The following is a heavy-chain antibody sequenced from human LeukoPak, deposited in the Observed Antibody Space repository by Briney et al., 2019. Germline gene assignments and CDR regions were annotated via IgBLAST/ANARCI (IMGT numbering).Heavy chain of an antibody. CDR2: INHSGST. CDR1: GGSFSGYY. CDR3: ARGRPAAKYIYYYSGMDV. Sequence: SETLSLTCAAYGGSFSGYYWSWIRQPPGKGLEWIGEINHSGSTNYNPSLKSRVTISVDTSKNQFSLKLSSVTAADTAVYYCARGRPAAKYIYYYSGMDVWGQGTTVTVSS. D-gene: IGHD2-2*01. V-gene: IGHV4-34*01. J-gene: IGHJ6*02.